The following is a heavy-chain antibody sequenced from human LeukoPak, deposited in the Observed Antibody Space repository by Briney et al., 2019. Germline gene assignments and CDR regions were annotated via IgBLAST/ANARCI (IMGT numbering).Heavy chain of an antibody. Sequence: SETLSLTCTVSGGSISSYYWSWIRQPPGKELEWIGYIYYSGSTNYNPSLKSRVTISVDTSKNQFSLKLSSVTAADTAVYYCARQGFYDILTGTHDAFDIWGQGTMVTVSS. V-gene: IGHV4-59*08. CDR1: GGSISSYY. D-gene: IGHD3-9*01. CDR2: IYYSGST. CDR3: ARQGFYDILTGTHDAFDI. J-gene: IGHJ3*02.